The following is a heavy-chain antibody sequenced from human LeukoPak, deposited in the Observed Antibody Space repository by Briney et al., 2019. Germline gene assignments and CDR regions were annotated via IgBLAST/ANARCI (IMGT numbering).Heavy chain of an antibody. V-gene: IGHV4-38-2*02. CDR1: GYSIRGGYY. D-gene: IGHD3-10*01. Sequence: SGTLSLTCTVSGYSIRGGYYWGWIRQPPGKGLEWIGSMYQSGSTSYNPSLRSRVTISIDTSKNQFSLKLSSVTAADTAIYYCARVPGPNWFDPWGQGTLVTVSS. CDR2: MYQSGST. J-gene: IGHJ5*02. CDR3: ARVPGPNWFDP.